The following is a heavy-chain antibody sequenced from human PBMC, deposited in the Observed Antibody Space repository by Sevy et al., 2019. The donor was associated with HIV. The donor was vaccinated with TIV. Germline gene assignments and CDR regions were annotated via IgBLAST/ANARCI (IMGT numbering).Heavy chain of an antibody. V-gene: IGHV3-30*04. Sequence: GGSLRLSCAASGFTFSNYVMHWVRQAPGKGLEWVTFIASYGNDEDYADSVKGRFTISRDNSKNTLYLQMNSLRPEDTAVYYCARSLLAVAGSYGMDVWGQGTTVTVSS. CDR2: IASYGNDE. CDR1: GFTFSNYV. CDR3: ARSLLAVAGSYGMDV. D-gene: IGHD6-19*01. J-gene: IGHJ6*02.